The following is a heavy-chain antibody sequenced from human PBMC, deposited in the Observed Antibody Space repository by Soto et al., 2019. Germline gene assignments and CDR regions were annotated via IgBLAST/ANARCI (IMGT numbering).Heavy chain of an antibody. CDR2: ISGSGGST. D-gene: IGHD1-26*01. CDR1: GFTFSSYA. J-gene: IGHJ4*02. Sequence: GGSLRLSCAASGFTFSSYAMSWVRQAPGKGLEWVSAISGSGGSTYYADSVKGRFTISRDNSKNTLYLQMNSLRAEGTAVYYCAKGHGRNIVGALYYWGQGTLVTVSS. V-gene: IGHV3-23*01. CDR3: AKGHGRNIVGALYY.